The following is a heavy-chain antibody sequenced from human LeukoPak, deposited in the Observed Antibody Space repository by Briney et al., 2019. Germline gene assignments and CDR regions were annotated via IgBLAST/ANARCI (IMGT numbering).Heavy chain of an antibody. CDR1: GYSFTTHW. CDR2: IYPGDSDT. J-gene: IGHJ3*02. CDR3: ARSPWGSFAFDI. V-gene: IGHV5-51*01. D-gene: IGHD3-16*01. Sequence: GESLKISCKGFGYSFTTHWISWVRQMPGKGLEWMGIIYPGDSDTRYSPSFQGQVTISADRSISTAYLQWSSLKASDTAMYYCARSPWGSFAFDIWGQGTMVTVSS.